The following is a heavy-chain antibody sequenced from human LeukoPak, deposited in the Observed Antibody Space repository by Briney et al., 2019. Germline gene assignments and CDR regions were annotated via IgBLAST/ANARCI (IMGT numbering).Heavy chain of an antibody. CDR1: GGTFSSYA. V-gene: IGHV1-69*01. CDR3: ARDYDSSGYSPIAFDY. D-gene: IGHD3-22*01. CDR2: IIPIFGTA. J-gene: IGHJ4*02. Sequence: SVKVSCKASGGTFSSYAISWVRQAPGQGLEWMGGIIPIFGTANYAQKFQGRVTITADESTSTAYMELSSLRSEDTAVYYCARDYDSSGYSPIAFDYWGQGTLVTVSS.